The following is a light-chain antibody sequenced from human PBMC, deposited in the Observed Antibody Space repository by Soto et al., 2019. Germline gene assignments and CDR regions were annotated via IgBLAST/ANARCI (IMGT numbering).Light chain of an antibody. CDR3: SSCTSISTLV. CDR1: GTDVGGYNY. J-gene: IGLJ3*02. V-gene: IGLV2-14*01. CDR2: EVN. Sequence: QSVLTQPASVSGSPGQSVTISCTGSGTDVGGYNYVSWYQHHPGEAPKLILYEVNNRPSGVSNRFSGSKSGNTASLTISGVQAEDEADYYCSSCTSISTLVFGGGTKLTVL.